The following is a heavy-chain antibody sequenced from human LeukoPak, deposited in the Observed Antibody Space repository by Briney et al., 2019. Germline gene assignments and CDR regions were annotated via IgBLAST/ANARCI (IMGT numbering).Heavy chain of an antibody. CDR1: GFTFSSYS. J-gene: IGHJ4*02. V-gene: IGHV3-21*04. Sequence: GGSLRLSCAASGFTFSSYSMNWVRQAPGKGLEWVSSISSSSSYIYYADSVKGRFTISRDNSKNTLYLQMNSLRAEDTAVYYCAKGMITLGGVIVHDYWGQGTLVTVSS. CDR3: AKGMITLGGVIVHDY. CDR2: ISSSSSYI. D-gene: IGHD3-16*02.